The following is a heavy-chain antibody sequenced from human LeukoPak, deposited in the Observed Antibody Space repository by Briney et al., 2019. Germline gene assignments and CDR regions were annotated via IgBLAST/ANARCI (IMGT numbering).Heavy chain of an antibody. Sequence: GGSLRLSCAASGFTFSIYSMNWVRQAPGKGLEWVSYITTSSSYIYYADSVKGRFTISRDNAKNSLYLQMNSLRGEDTAVYYCATGGVHYYDSSGDYWGQGTLVTVSS. CDR1: GFTFSIYS. CDR3: ATGGVHYYDSSGDY. CDR2: ITTSSSYI. D-gene: IGHD3-22*01. J-gene: IGHJ4*02. V-gene: IGHV3-21*01.